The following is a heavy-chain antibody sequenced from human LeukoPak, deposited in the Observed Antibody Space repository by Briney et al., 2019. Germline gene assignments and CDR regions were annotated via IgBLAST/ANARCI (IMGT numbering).Heavy chain of an antibody. CDR2: ISYDGSNK. CDR3: ARDGGSSWPNYYYYYYMDV. Sequence: GGSLRLSCAASGFTFRSYAMHWVRQAPGKGLEWVAVISYDGSNKYYADSVKGRFTISRDNSKNTLYLQMNSLRAEDTAVYYCARDGGSSWPNYYYYYYMDVWGKGTTVTVSS. J-gene: IGHJ6*03. CDR1: GFTFRSYA. V-gene: IGHV3-30*01. D-gene: IGHD6-13*01.